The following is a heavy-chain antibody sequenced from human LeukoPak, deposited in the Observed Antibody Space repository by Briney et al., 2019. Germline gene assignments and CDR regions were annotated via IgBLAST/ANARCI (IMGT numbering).Heavy chain of an antibody. CDR1: GFTFSSYA. CDR2: LSGSGGST. J-gene: IGHJ5*02. D-gene: IGHD2-2*01. Sequence: GGSLRLSCAASGFTFSSYAMSWVRQAPGRGLEWVSALSGSGGSTYYAGSVKGRFTISRDNSKNTLYLQMNSLRAEDTAVYYCAKDSFPFIPAAENWFDPWGQGTLVTVSS. CDR3: AKDSFPFIPAAENWFDP. V-gene: IGHV3-23*01.